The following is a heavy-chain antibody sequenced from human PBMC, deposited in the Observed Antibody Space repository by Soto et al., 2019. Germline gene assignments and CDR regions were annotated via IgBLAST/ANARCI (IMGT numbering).Heavy chain of an antibody. CDR2: ISSSGSAI. D-gene: IGHD3-22*01. Sequence: PGGSLRLSCAASGFTFSDYYMSWIRQAPGKGLEWVSYISSSGSAIYYADSVKGRFTISRDNAKNSLYLQMNSLRAEDTAVYYCARGDTMIVVDHDYWGQGTLVTVSS. J-gene: IGHJ4*02. CDR1: GFTFSDYY. CDR3: ARGDTMIVVDHDY. V-gene: IGHV3-11*01.